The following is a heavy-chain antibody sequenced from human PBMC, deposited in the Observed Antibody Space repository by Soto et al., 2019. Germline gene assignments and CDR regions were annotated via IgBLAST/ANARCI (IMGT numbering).Heavy chain of an antibody. D-gene: IGHD5-12*01. J-gene: IGHJ6*03. CDR3: ARGLYSGYDWYYYYYMDV. CDR2: ISAILGNA. V-gene: IGHV1-69*04. CDR1: GYTFTSYG. Sequence: SVKVSCKASGYTFTSYGISWVRQAPGQGLEWMGRISAILGNANYAQKFQGRVTITADKSTSTAYMELSSLRSEDTAVYYCARGLYSGYDWYYYYYMDVWGKGTTVTVSS.